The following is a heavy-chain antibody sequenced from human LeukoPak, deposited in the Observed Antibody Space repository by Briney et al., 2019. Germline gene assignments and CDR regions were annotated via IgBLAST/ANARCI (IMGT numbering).Heavy chain of an antibody. CDR1: GFTFSSYA. CDR3: ARDISYSLWFGGKGFDY. J-gene: IGHJ4*02. Sequence: GGSLRLSCAASGFTFSSYAMHWVRQAPGKGLEWVAVISYDGSNKYYADSVKGRFTISRDNSKNTLYLQMNSLRAEDTAVYYCARDISYSLWFGGKGFDYWGQETLVTVSS. CDR2: ISYDGSNK. D-gene: IGHD3-10*01. V-gene: IGHV3-30-3*01.